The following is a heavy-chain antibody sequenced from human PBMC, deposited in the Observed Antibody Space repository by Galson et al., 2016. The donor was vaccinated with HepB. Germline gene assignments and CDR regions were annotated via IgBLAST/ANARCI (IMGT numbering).Heavy chain of an antibody. CDR1: GFTVSSIY. J-gene: IGHJ3*02. CDR3: ARGLSGYYGSGTYYTDEGAFDI. CDR2: IYSGGTT. D-gene: IGHD3-10*01. V-gene: IGHV3-66*01. Sequence: SLRLSCAASGFTVSSIYMSWVCQAPGKGLEWVSTIYSGGTTYYTESVKGRFTISRDNSKNTLYLQVNSLRAEDTAVYYCARGLSGYYGSGTYYTDEGAFDIWGQGTMVTVSS.